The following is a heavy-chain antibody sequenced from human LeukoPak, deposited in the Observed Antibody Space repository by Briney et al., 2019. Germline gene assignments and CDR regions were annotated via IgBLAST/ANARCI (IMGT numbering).Heavy chain of an antibody. J-gene: IGHJ4*02. CDR1: GGSISSGGYY. D-gene: IGHD5-18*01. CDR2: IYHSGST. CDR3: ARAQDSYGLRFDY. V-gene: IGHV4-31*03. Sequence: SETLSLTCTVSGGSISSGGYYWSWIRQHPGKGLEWIKYIYHSGSTYYNPSLKSRVTISVDTSKNQFSLKLSSVTAADTAVYYCARAQDSYGLRFDYWGQGTLVTVSS.